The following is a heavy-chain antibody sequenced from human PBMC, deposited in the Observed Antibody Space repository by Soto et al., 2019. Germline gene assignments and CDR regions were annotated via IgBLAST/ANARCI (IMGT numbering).Heavy chain of an antibody. D-gene: IGHD4-17*01. CDR3: ARGRGHDYGDYGRDY. CDR2: MNPNSGNT. V-gene: IGHV1-8*01. CDR1: GYTFTSYD. J-gene: IGHJ4*02. Sequence: ASVKVSCKASGYTFTSYDINWVRQATGQGLEWMGWMNPNSGNTGYAQKFQGRVTMTRNTSISTAHMELSSLRSEDTAVYYCARGRGHDYGDYGRDYWGQGTLVTVSS.